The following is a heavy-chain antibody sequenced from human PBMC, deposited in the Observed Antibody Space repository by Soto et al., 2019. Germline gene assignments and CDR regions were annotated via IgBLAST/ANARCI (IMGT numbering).Heavy chain of an antibody. J-gene: IGHJ4*02. V-gene: IGHV4-39*01. CDR3: ARHEDYGDYGLDY. CDR1: GGSISSSSYY. Sequence: PSETLSLTCTVSGGSISSSSYYWGWIRQPPGKGLEWIGSIYYSGSTYYNPSLKSRVTISVDTSKNQFSLKLSSVTAADTALYYCARHEDYGDYGLDYWGQGTLVTVSS. D-gene: IGHD4-17*01. CDR2: IYYSGST.